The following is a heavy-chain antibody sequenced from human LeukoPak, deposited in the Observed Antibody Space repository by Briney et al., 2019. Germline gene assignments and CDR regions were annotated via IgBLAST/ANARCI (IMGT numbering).Heavy chain of an antibody. J-gene: IGHJ6*02. CDR1: GGSFSGYY. Sequence: SETLSLTCAVYGGSFSGYYWSWIRQPPGKGLEWIGEINHSGSTNNPSLKSRVTISVDTSKNQFSLKLSSVTAADTAVYYCARDAPIRRRYYYGMDVWGQGTTVTVSS. CDR3: ARDAPIRRRYYYGMDV. CDR2: INHSGST. V-gene: IGHV4-34*01.